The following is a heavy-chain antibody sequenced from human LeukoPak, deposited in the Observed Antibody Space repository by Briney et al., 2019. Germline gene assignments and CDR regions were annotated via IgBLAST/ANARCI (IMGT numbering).Heavy chain of an antibody. Sequence: GGSLRLSCAASGFTFSSYSMNWVRQAPGKGLEWVSSISSSSYIYYADSVKGRFTISRDNAKNSLYLQMNSPRAEDTAVYYCARGYAYSSSWTFGYWGQGTLVTVSS. J-gene: IGHJ4*02. CDR3: ARGYAYSSSWTFGY. V-gene: IGHV3-21*01. D-gene: IGHD6-13*01. CDR2: ISSSSYI. CDR1: GFTFSSYS.